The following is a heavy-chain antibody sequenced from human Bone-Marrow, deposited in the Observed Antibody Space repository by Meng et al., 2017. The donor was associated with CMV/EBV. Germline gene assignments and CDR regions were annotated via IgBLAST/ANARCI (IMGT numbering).Heavy chain of an antibody. CDR1: GFTFDDYA. CDR2: ISWNSGSI. Sequence: GGSLRLSCAASGFTFDDYAMHWVRQAPGKGLEWVSGISWNSGSIGYADSVKGRFTISRDNAKNSLYLQMNSLRAEDTAVYYCARGSPATRYFDLWGRGTLVTVSS. J-gene: IGHJ2*01. CDR3: ARGSPATRYFDL. D-gene: IGHD1-1*01. V-gene: IGHV3-9*01.